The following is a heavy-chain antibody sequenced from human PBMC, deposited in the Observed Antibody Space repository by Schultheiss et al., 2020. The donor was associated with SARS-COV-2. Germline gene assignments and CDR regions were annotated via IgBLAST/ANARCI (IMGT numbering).Heavy chain of an antibody. CDR3: ARQLTRGYSYGHDY. D-gene: IGHD5-18*01. Sequence: GSLRLSCTVSGGSVSTYYWSWLRQPAGKGLEWIGSIYYSGSTYYNPSLKSRVTISVDTSKNQFSLKLSSVTAADTAVYYCARQLTRGYSYGHDYWGQGTLVTVSS. CDR1: GGSVSTYY. V-gene: IGHV4-59*05. J-gene: IGHJ4*02. CDR2: IYYSGST.